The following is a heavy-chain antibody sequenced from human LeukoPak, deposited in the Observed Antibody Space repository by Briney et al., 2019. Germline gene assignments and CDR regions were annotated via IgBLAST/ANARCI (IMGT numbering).Heavy chain of an antibody. CDR1: GFTVSSNY. J-gene: IGHJ6*02. D-gene: IGHD5-24*01. Sequence: GGSLRLSCAASGFTVSSNYMSWVRQAPGKGLEWVSVIYSGGSTYYADFVKGRFTISRDNSKNTLYLQMNSLRAEDTAVYYCAKPWGWLQLYYYYGMDVWGQGTTVTVSS. CDR2: IYSGGST. CDR3: AKPWGWLQLYYYYGMDV. V-gene: IGHV3-66*04.